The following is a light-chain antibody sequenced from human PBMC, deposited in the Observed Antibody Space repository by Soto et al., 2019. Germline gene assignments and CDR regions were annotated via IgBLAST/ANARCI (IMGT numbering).Light chain of an antibody. CDR1: QSVGSTY. Sequence: EVVLTQSPGTLSLSPGERATLSCGASQSVGSTYVAWYQQKPGQAPRLLIYGASSRATGIPDRFSGSGSGTDFTLTISRLEPEDFAVYYCQQYTKSPWTFGQGTNVEMK. V-gene: IGKV3-20*01. CDR2: GAS. J-gene: IGKJ1*01. CDR3: QQYTKSPWT.